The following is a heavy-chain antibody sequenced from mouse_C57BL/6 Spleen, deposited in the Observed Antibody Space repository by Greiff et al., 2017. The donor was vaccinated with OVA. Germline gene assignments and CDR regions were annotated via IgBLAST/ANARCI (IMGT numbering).Heavy chain of an antibody. CDR2: INYDGSST. Sequence: EVKLMESEGGLVQPGSSMKLSCTASGFTFSDYYMAWVRQVPEKGLEWVANINYDGSSTYYLDSLKSRFIISRDNAKNILYLQMSSLKSEDTATYYCAREDGDGYYVNYAMDYWGQGTSVTVSS. J-gene: IGHJ4*01. D-gene: IGHD2-3*01. V-gene: IGHV5-16*01. CDR1: GFTFSDYY. CDR3: AREDGDGYYVNYAMDY.